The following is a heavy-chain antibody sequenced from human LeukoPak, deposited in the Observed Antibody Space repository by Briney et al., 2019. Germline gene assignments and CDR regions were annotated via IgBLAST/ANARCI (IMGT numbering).Heavy chain of an antibody. CDR3: ARAGRMVATPIDY. CDR1: GGSISSGDYY. D-gene: IGHD5-12*01. J-gene: IGHJ4*02. V-gene: IGHV4-30-4*01. CDR2: IYYSGST. Sequence: SETLSLTCTVSGGSISSGDYYWSWIRQPPGKGLEWIGYIYYSGSTYYNPSLKSRVTISVDTSKNQFSLKLSSVTAADTAVYYCARAGRMVATPIDYWGQGTLVTVSS.